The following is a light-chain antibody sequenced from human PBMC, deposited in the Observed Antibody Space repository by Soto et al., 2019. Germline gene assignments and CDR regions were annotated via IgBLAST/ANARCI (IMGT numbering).Light chain of an antibody. Sequence: EIVLTQSPATLSFSPGERATLSCRASQSVSSNLAWYQQKPGQAPRLLIYGASNRATGIQARFSGSGSGTDFTLTISSLEPEDFAVYYCQQRRNWPLTFGGGTKVEIK. V-gene: IGKV3-11*01. CDR1: QSVSSN. CDR3: QQRRNWPLT. J-gene: IGKJ4*01. CDR2: GAS.